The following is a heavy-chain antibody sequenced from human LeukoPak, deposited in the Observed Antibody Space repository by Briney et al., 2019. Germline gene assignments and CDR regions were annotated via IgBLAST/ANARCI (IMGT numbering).Heavy chain of an antibody. CDR2: IYSGGST. D-gene: IGHD4-17*01. J-gene: IGHJ1*01. V-gene: IGHV3-66*01. CDR3: AREHRDYGDYVGYFQH. Sequence: GGSLRLSCAASGFTVSSNYMSWVRQAPGKGLEWVSVIYSGGSTYSADSVKGRFTISRDNSKNMLYLQMNSLRAEDTAVYYCAREHRDYGDYVGYFQHWGQGTLVTVSS. CDR1: GFTVSSNY.